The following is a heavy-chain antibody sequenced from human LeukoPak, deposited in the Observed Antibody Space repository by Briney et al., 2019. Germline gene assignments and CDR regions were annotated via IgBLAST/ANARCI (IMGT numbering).Heavy chain of an antibody. V-gene: IGHV3-30*04. J-gene: IGHJ6*02. CDR2: ISYDGTKK. CDR3: AKALWFGEFVAGTVYYHYGMDV. Sequence: GGSLRLSCAASGFTFSSYAMHWVRQAPGKGLEWVAVISYDGTKKYYADSVKGRFSISRDNSKNTLYLQMNSLRAEDTAVYYCAKALWFGEFVAGTVYYHYGMDVWGQGTTVTVS. D-gene: IGHD3-10*01. CDR1: GFTFSSYA.